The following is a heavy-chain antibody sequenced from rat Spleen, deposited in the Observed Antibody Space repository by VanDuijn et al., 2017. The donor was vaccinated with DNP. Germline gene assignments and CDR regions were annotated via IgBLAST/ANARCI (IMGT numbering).Heavy chain of an antibody. J-gene: IGHJ2*01. Sequence: EVQLQESGPGLVKPSQSLSLTCSVTGYSITSSYRWTWIRKFPGNKMEWMAYISYSGITGYNPSLKSRISITRDTSKNQFFLQLNSVITEDTATYYCARSVYYYSSYIPFDHWGQGVMVTVSS. V-gene: IGHV3-1*01. D-gene: IGHD1-2*01. CDR3: ARSVYYYSSYIPFDH. CDR2: ISYSGIT. CDR1: GYSITSSY.